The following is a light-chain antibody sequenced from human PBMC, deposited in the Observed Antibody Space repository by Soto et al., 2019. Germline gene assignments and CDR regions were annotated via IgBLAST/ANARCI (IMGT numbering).Light chain of an antibody. CDR1: ESVSSF. Sequence: DIHVTQSPSSMASSIGDTVTITCRSNESVSSFLNWYQQQPGMAPKLLIHASSNLLTGVSSRFRGSGSGTYFTLTIVNLQPEDFATYYCQQAFSPPLTFGGGT. J-gene: IGKJ4*01. CDR3: QQAFSPPLT. V-gene: IGKV1-39*01. CDR2: ASS.